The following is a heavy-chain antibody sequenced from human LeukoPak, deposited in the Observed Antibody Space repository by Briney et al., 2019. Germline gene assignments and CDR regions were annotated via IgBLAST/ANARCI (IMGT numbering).Heavy chain of an antibody. V-gene: IGHV1-2*02. CDR1: GYTLTSYY. Sequence: ASVKVSCKASGYTLTSYYMHWVRQAPGQGLEWMGIINPSGGSTNFAQTFQGRVTMTRDTSITTAYMELSSLTSDDTAVYFCARSAEHCNNGVCFTDYYMDVWGKGTTVTVSS. CDR2: INPSGGST. D-gene: IGHD2-8*01. J-gene: IGHJ6*03. CDR3: ARSAEHCNNGVCFTDYYMDV.